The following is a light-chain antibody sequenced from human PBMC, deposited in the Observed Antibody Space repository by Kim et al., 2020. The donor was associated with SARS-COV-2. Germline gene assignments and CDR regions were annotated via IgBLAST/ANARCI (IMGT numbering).Light chain of an antibody. J-gene: IGLJ3*02. V-gene: IGLV1-44*01. Sequence: HRVTISCSGSSSNNGSNVVNCYQQLPGTAPKLLIYCNDYRPSGVPDRFSGSKSGNSASLAISGLQSEDEADYYCVAWDDSLNGSVFGGGTQLTVL. CDR3: VAWDDSLNGSV. CDR1: SSNNGSNV. CDR2: CND.